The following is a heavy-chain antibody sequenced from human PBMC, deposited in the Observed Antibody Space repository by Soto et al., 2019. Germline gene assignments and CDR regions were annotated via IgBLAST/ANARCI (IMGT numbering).Heavy chain of an antibody. Sequence: SLTCTVSDDCITTSYWIWIRQPPGQGLEWIGYIHHSGSTNYNTSLSSRVTMSMDTSKNQFSLRLSSVTAADAAVYFCARGALGGAFDYWGQGALVTVSS. CDR3: ARGALGGAFDY. D-gene: IGHD3-16*01. J-gene: IGHJ4*02. CDR1: DDCITTSY. V-gene: IGHV4-59*01. CDR2: IHHSGST.